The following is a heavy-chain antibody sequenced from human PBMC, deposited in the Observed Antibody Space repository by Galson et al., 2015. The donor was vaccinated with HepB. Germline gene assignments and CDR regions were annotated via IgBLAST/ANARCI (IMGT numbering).Heavy chain of an antibody. Sequence: SLRLSCAASGFTFSSSSMNWVRQAPGKGLEWVSFISSSSSYIDYADSVRGRFTISRDDAKNSLYLQMNSLRAEDTAVYYCARLSLTVTDYWGQGTLVTVSS. D-gene: IGHD4-17*01. CDR3: ARLSLTVTDY. J-gene: IGHJ4*02. CDR2: ISSSSSYI. CDR1: GFTFSSSS. V-gene: IGHV3-21*01.